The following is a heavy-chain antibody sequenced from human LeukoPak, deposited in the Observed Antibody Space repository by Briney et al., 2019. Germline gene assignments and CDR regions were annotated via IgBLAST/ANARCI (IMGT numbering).Heavy chain of an antibody. CDR3: GRWFDP. V-gene: IGHV3-7*01. CDR1: GFTFSGYW. J-gene: IGHJ5*02. Sequence: PGGSLRLSCAASGFTFSGYWMSWVRQAPGKGLEWVANIKEDGSEKHYVDSVEGRFTISIDNARNSLYLQMNSLRAEDTAVYYCGRWFDPWGQGTLVTVSS. CDR2: IKEDGSEK.